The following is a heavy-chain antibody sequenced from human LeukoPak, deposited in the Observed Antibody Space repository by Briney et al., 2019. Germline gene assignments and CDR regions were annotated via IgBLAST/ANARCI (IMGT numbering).Heavy chain of an antibody. CDR3: ARLAGNTVATWESHFDY. CDR2: IYYSGST. V-gene: IGHV4-39*01. Sequence: TSETLSLTCTVSGGSISSSSYYWGWIRQPPGKGLEWIGSIYYSGSTYYNPSLKSRVTISVDTSKNQFSLKLSSVTAADTAVYYCARLAGNTVATWESHFDYWGQGTLVTVSS. J-gene: IGHJ4*02. D-gene: IGHD4-17*01. CDR1: GGSISSSSYY.